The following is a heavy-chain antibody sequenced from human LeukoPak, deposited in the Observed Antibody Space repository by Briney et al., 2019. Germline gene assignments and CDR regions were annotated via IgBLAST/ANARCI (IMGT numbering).Heavy chain of an antibody. Sequence: GGSLRLSCAASGFTFSSYGMHWVRQAPGKGLEGVAVIWYDGSNKYYADSVKGRFTISRDNSKNTLYLQMNSLRAEDTAVYYCARCGGSRYKPYYYYGMDVWGQGTTVTASS. CDR3: ARCGGSRYKPYYYYGMDV. CDR1: GFTFSSYG. CDR2: IWYDGSNK. J-gene: IGHJ6*02. V-gene: IGHV3-33*01. D-gene: IGHD2-15*01.